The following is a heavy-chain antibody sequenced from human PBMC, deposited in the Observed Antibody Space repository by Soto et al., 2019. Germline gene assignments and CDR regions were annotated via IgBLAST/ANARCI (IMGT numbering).Heavy chain of an antibody. CDR2: IVVGSGNT. D-gene: IGHD6-19*01. Sequence: SVKVSCKASGFTFTSSAVQWVRQARGQRLEWIGWIVVGSGNTNYAQKFQERVTITRDMSTSTAYMELSSLRSEDTAVYYCAARGIAVAGAFDYWGQGTLVNVSS. V-gene: IGHV1-58*01. CDR3: AARGIAVAGAFDY. J-gene: IGHJ4*02. CDR1: GFTFTSSA.